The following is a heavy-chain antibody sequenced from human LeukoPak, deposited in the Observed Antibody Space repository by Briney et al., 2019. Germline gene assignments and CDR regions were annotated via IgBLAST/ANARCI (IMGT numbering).Heavy chain of an antibody. CDR1: GYSFTSYW. J-gene: IGHJ6*03. CDR2: IYPGDSDT. D-gene: IGHD1-14*01. V-gene: IGHV5-51*01. Sequence: GESLKISCKGSGYSFTSYWIGWVRQMPGKGLEWVGIIYPGDSDTRYSPSFQGQVTISADKSISTAYLQWSSLKASDTAIYYCARHPGSAYYYYYMDVWGKGTTVTVSS. CDR3: ARHPGSAYYYYYMDV.